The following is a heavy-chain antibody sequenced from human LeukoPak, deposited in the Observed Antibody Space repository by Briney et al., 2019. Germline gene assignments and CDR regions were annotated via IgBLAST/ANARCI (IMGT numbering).Heavy chain of an antibody. V-gene: IGHV3-7*01. D-gene: IGHD2-2*01. CDR2: IKQDGSEK. J-gene: IGHJ4*02. Sequence: PGGSLRLSCAASGFTFSSYGMHWVRQAPGKGPEWVANIKQDGSEKNYVDSVKGRFTISRENAQNSLYLQMNSLRAEDTAVYYCARDEPRYCSTTRCQGGWGQGTLVTVSS. CDR3: ARDEPRYCSTTRCQGG. CDR1: GFTFSSYG.